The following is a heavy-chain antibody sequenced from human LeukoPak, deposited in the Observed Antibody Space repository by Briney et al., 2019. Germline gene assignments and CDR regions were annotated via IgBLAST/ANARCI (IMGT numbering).Heavy chain of an antibody. D-gene: IGHD6-13*01. Sequence: SETLSLTCTVSGGSIRSCYWSWIRQPAGKGLEWIGHIFDSVSTSYNPSLNSRVTMSADTSKNQFSLKLSSVTAADTAVYYCARRYISTWVMDVWGQGTTVTVSS. CDR1: GGSIRSCY. CDR3: ARRYISTWVMDV. V-gene: IGHV4-4*07. CDR2: IFDSVST. J-gene: IGHJ6*02.